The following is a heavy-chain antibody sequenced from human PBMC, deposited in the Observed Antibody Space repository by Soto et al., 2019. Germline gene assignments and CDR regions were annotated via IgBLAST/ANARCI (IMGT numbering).Heavy chain of an antibody. V-gene: IGHV3-48*02. J-gene: IGHJ6*02. CDR2: ISSSSSTI. Sequence: GGSLRLSCAASGFTFSSYSMNWVRQAPGKGLEWVSYISSSSSTIYYADSVKGRFTISRDNAKNSLYLQMNSLRDEDTAVYYCAREYSGSYSGKDYYYYGMDVWGQGTTVTVSS. CDR3: AREYSGSYSGKDYYYYGMDV. CDR1: GFTFSSYS. D-gene: IGHD1-26*01.